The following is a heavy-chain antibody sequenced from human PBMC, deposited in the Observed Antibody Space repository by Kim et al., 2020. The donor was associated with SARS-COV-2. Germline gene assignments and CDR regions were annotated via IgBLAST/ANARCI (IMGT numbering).Heavy chain of an antibody. Sequence: SETLSLTCTVSGGFISSSPYYWGWIRQPPGKGLEWIVSISYTKFTYYNPSLESRVTISVDTSKNQFSLKLYSVTAADTAVYYCARPGYASGSYSLDSWGQGTLVTVSS. CDR2: ISYTKFT. CDR1: GGFISSSPYY. D-gene: IGHD3-10*01. V-gene: IGHV4-39*01. J-gene: IGHJ4*02. CDR3: ARPGYASGSYSLDS.